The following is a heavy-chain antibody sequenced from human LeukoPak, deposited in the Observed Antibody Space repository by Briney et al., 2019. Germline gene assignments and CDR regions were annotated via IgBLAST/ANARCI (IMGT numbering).Heavy chain of an antibody. CDR3: ARREVYDGSGSFWFDP. CDR1: GGSISSGGYS. D-gene: IGHD3-10*01. J-gene: IGHJ5*02. CDR2: IYHSGST. Sequence: SETLSLTCAVSGGSISSGGYSWSWIRQPPGKGLEWIGYIYHSGSTYYNPSLKSRVTISVDRSKNQFSLKLSSVTAADTAVYYCARREVYDGSGSFWFDPWGQGTLATVSS. V-gene: IGHV4-30-2*01.